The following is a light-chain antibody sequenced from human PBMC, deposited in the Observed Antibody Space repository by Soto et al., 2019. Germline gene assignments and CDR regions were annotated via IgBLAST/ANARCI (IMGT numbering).Light chain of an antibody. CDR3: CSYAGIYTYV. CDR2: DVT. J-gene: IGLJ1*01. CDR1: SLDVGGFDY. Sequence: QSALTQPRSVSGSPGQSVTISCTGTSLDVGGFDYVSWYQQHPGKAPTLIIYDVTQRPSGVPDRFSGFKSGNTASLTISGLHPGDEADYYCCSYAGIYTYVFGTGTKLTVL. V-gene: IGLV2-11*01.